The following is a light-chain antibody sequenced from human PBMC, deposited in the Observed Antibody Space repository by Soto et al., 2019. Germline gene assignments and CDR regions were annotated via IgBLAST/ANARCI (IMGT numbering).Light chain of an antibody. CDR1: QGISSW. CDR3: QQSYSTPLT. Sequence: DIQLTQSPSTLSASLGEGVTITCRASQGISSWLAWYQQKPGKAPKLLIYKASSLESGVPSRFSGSGSGTEFTLTISSLQPEDFATYYCQQSYSTPLTFGGGTKVDIK. J-gene: IGKJ4*01. V-gene: IGKV1-5*03. CDR2: KAS.